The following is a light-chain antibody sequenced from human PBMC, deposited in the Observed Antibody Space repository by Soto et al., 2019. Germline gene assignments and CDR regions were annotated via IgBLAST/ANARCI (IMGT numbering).Light chain of an antibody. CDR2: EVS. CDR3: SSYATSTTWV. CDR1: STDIGSYNR. J-gene: IGLJ2*01. V-gene: IGLV2-18*02. Sequence: QSSLTQPPSVSGSPGQSGIISYTGSSTDIGSYNRVSWYQQPPGTAPKLLIYEVSNRPSGVPDRFSGSKSGNTASLTISGLQAEDEADYYCSSYATSTTWVFGGGTKLTVL.